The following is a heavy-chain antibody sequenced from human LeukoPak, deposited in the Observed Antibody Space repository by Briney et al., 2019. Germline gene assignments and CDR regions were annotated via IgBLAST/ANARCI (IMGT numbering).Heavy chain of an antibody. Sequence: SETLSLTCTVSGGSISGYYWSWLRQPPGKGLEWIGYIYDSGSTNNNPSLKSRVTISVDTSKNQFSLKLSSVTAADTAVYYCAKDLLSSSWVYFQHWGQGTLVTVSS. CDR3: AKDLLSSSWVYFQH. J-gene: IGHJ1*01. CDR1: GGSISGYY. CDR2: IYDSGST. D-gene: IGHD6-13*01. V-gene: IGHV4-59*01.